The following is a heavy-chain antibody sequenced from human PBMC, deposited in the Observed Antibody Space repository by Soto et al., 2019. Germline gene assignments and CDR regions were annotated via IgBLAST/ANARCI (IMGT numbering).Heavy chain of an antibody. J-gene: IGHJ5*02. V-gene: IGHV1-2*02. D-gene: IGHD4-17*01. CDR1: GYTFTGYY. Sequence: ASVKVSCKASGYTFTGYYMHWVRQAPGQGLEWMGWINPNSGGTNYAQKFQGRVTMTRDTSISTAYMELSRLKSDDTAVYYCASGWNHYGDYVWFDPWGQGTLVTVSS. CDR3: ASGWNHYGDYVWFDP. CDR2: INPNSGGT.